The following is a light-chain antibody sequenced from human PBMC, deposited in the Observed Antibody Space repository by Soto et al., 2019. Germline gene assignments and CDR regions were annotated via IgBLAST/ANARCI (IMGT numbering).Light chain of an antibody. Sequence: QPVLTQPASVSGSPGQSITISCTGTSSDVGGYNYVSWYQHHPGKAPRLMIYEVSNRPSGVSNRFSGSKSGNTASLTISGLQAEDEADYYCSSYTTSSTPIYVFGTGTKLTVL. CDR2: EVS. CDR3: SSYTTSSTPIYV. V-gene: IGLV2-14*01. CDR1: SSDVGGYNY. J-gene: IGLJ1*01.